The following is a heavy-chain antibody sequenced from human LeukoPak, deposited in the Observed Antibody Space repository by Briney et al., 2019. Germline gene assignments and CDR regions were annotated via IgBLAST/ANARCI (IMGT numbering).Heavy chain of an antibody. Sequence: ASVKVSCKASGYTFTSYDINWVRQATGQGLEWMGWMNPNSGNTGYAQKFQGRVTITRSTSISTAYMELSSLRSEDTAVYYCARGEILRFLEWLPGYYYYYMDVWGRGTTVTVSS. CDR1: GYTFTSYD. CDR2: MNPNSGNT. CDR3: ARGEILRFLEWLPGYYYYYMDV. D-gene: IGHD3-3*01. J-gene: IGHJ6*03. V-gene: IGHV1-8*03.